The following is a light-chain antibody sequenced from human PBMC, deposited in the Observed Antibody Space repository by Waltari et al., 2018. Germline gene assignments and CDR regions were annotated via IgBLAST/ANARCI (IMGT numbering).Light chain of an antibody. CDR3: SSYATSRSIL. CDR1: SGNIGTYKL. Sequence: QSALTQPASVSGSPGQSITISCTGSSGNIGTYKLVSWFQQPPGKAPKLLIYEDTERPSGISTRFAASKSGDTAFLKVSGLQAGDEADYYCSSYATSRSILFGGGTQLTVL. V-gene: IGLV2-23*01. J-gene: IGLJ2*01. CDR2: EDT.